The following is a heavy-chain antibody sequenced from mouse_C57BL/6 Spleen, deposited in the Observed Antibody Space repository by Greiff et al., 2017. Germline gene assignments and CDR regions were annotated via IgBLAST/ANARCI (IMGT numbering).Heavy chain of an antibody. V-gene: IGHV1-54*01. CDR1: GYAFTNYL. CDR3: ARGGSYGNYEGFAY. Sequence: VKLQESGAELVRPGTSVKVSCKASGYAFTNYLIEWVKQRPGQGLEWIGVINPGSGGTNYNEKFKGKATLTADKSSSTAYMQLSSLTSEDSAVYFCARGGSYGNYEGFAYWGQGTLVTVSA. D-gene: IGHD2-1*01. J-gene: IGHJ3*01. CDR2: INPGSGGT.